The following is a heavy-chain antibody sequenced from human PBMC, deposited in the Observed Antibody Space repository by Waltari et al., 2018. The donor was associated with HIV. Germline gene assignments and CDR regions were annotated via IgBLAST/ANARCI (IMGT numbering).Heavy chain of an antibody. CDR3: ARASRGVAVAGFDY. J-gene: IGHJ4*02. V-gene: IGHV3-21*01. Sequence: VQLVESGGGLVKPGGSLSRPWEASGFHSSSQPSTAVRQAPGKGLEWVSSISSSSSDIYYAVSVKGRFTISRDNAKNSLFLQMSSLRAEDMAVYYCARASRGVAVAGFDYWGQGILVTVSS. CDR1: GFHSSSQP. CDR2: ISSSSSDI. D-gene: IGHD6-19*01.